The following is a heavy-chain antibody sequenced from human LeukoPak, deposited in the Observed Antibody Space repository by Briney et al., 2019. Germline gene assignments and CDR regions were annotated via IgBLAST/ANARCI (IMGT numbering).Heavy chain of an antibody. CDR2: IYSGGST. Sequence: GGSLRLSCAASGFTVSSNYMSWVRQAPGKGLEWVSVIYSGGSTYYADSVKGRFTISRDNSKNTLYLQMNSLRAEDTAVYYCARDEEYYGSGLFGYWGQGTLVTVSS. CDR3: ARDEEYYGSGLFGY. J-gene: IGHJ4*02. V-gene: IGHV3-66*01. CDR1: GFTVSSNY. D-gene: IGHD3-10*01.